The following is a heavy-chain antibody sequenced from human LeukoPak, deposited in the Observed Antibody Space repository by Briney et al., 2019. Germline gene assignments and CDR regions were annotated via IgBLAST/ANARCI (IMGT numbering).Heavy chain of an antibody. V-gene: IGHV4-31*03. CDR2: IYYSGST. J-gene: IGHJ4*02. Sequence: SQTLSLTCTVSGGSISSGGFYWSWIRQYPGKGLEWIGYIYYSGSTFYNPSLKSRVTISVGTSKNQFSLKLSSVTAADTAVYYCARGVGTKVDYWGQGTLVTVSS. CDR3: ARGVGTKVDY. D-gene: IGHD1/OR15-1a*01. CDR1: GGSISSGGFY.